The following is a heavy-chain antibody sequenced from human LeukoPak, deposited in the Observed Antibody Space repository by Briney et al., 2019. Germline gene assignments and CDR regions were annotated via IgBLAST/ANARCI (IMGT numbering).Heavy chain of an antibody. D-gene: IGHD5-24*01. J-gene: IGHJ4*02. CDR1: GGSVSSGSYY. Sequence: SETLSLTCTVSGGSVSSGSYYWSWIRQPPGKGLEWIGEINHSGSTNYNPSLKSRVTISVDTSKNQFSLKLSSVTAADTAVYYCARGRRGRWLQWDYWGQGTLVTVSS. V-gene: IGHV4-61*01. CDR3: ARGRRGRWLQWDY. CDR2: INHSGST.